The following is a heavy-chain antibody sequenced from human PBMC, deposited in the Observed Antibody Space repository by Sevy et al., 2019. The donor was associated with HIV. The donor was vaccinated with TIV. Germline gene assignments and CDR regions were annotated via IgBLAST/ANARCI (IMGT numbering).Heavy chain of an antibody. CDR2: INHSGST. D-gene: IGHD3-16*02. CDR1: VGSFSNYY. J-gene: IGHJ2*01. CDR3: ARGGERVIPSPVLGLGPWTKYWYFDL. V-gene: IGHV4-34*01. Sequence: SETLSLTCAVYVGSFSNYYWTWIRQPPGRGLEWIGEINHSGSTNYNPSLKSRVTMSVDTSKNQFSLKLSSVIAADTAIYYCARGGERVIPSPVLGLGPWTKYWYFDLWGRGTLVTVSS.